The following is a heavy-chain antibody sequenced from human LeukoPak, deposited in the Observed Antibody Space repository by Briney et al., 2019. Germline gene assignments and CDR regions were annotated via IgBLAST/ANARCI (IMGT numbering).Heavy chain of an antibody. J-gene: IGHJ4*02. Sequence: PSETLSLTCTVSGGSISSRNYCWGWFRQSPGKGLEWIAYICHSGSTYYNPSLKSRVTISVDTSKNHFSLMLTSVSAADTAVYHCARHPPHEDGDKRGFDFWGQGTLVTVSS. D-gene: IGHD5-24*01. CDR1: GGSISSRNYC. CDR2: ICHSGST. V-gene: IGHV4-39*01. CDR3: ARHPPHEDGDKRGFDF.